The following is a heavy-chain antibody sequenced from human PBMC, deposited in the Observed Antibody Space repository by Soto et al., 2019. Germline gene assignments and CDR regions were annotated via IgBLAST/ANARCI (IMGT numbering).Heavy chain of an antibody. CDR3: ARDRSDYGDYYSY. D-gene: IGHD4-17*01. CDR1: GFTFSSYA. J-gene: IGHJ4*02. CDR2: ISYDGSNK. Sequence: QVQLVESGGGVVQPGRSLRLSCAASGFTFSSYAMHWVRQAPGKGLEWVAVISYDGSNKYYADSVKGRFTISRDNSKNTLYLQMNSLRAEDTAVYYCARDRSDYGDYYSYWGQGPLVTVSS. V-gene: IGHV3-30-3*01.